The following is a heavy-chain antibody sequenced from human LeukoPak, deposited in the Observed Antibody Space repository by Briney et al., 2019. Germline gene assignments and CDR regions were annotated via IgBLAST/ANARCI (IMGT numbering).Heavy chain of an antibody. CDR2: ISYDGRNI. CDR3: AKAFGYCSGGSCYYYYYGMDV. J-gene: IGHJ6*04. V-gene: IGHV3-30*18. Sequence: GGSLRLSCAASGFTFSSYGMHWVRQAPGKGLEWVTVISYDGRNIYYADSVKGRFTISRDNSKNTLYLQMNGLRAEDTAVYYCAKAFGYCSGGSCYYYYYGMDVWGKGTTVTVSS. D-gene: IGHD2-15*01. CDR1: GFTFSSYG.